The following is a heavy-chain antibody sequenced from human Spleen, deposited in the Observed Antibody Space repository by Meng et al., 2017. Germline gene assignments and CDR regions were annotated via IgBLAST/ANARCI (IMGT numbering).Heavy chain of an antibody. J-gene: IGHJ4*02. CDR1: GFTFSNAW. V-gene: IGHV3-15*01. D-gene: IGHD3-10*01. CDR2: IKSKTEGETI. Sequence: GESLKISCPASGFTFSNAWMSWVRQAPGKGLEWVGRIKSKTEGETIDYAAPLKGRFPISRDDSKNTLYLQMNSLKTEDTAVYYCTTGPYGSGSYQTAAFDYWGQGTLVTVSS. CDR3: TTGPYGSGSYQTAAFDY.